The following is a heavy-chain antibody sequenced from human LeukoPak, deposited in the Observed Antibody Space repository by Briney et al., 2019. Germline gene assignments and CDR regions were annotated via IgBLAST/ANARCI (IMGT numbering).Heavy chain of an antibody. Sequence: GASVKVSCKASGYTFTSYDINWVRQATGQGLEWMGWMNPNSGNTGYAQKFQGRVTMTRNTSISTAYMELSSLRSEDTAVYYCASGVYCSSTSCYNYYGMDVWGQGTTVTVSS. V-gene: IGHV1-8*01. J-gene: IGHJ6*02. CDR1: GYTFTSYD. CDR3: ASGVYCSSTSCYNYYGMDV. CDR2: MNPNSGNT. D-gene: IGHD2-2*02.